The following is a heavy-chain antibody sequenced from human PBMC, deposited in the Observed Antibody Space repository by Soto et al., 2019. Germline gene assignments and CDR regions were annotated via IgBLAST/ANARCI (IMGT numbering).Heavy chain of an antibody. D-gene: IGHD6-13*01. J-gene: IGHJ6*03. CDR2: ISWNSGSM. V-gene: IGHV3-9*01. Sequence: GGSLKLSCAASGFIFEDYAMHLVRQAPGKGLEWVSGISWNSGSMGYADSVKGRFPISRDNGKNSLYLQMNSLRAHDTALYYCAKGGGAAAPDYYPSSMDVWGKGTTVTVSS. CDR1: GFIFEDYA. CDR3: AKGGGAAAPDYYPSSMDV.